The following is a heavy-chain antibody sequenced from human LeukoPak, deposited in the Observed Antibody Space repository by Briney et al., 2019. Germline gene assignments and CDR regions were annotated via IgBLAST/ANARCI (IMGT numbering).Heavy chain of an antibody. J-gene: IGHJ5*02. V-gene: IGHV4-38-2*02. Sequence: ETLSLTCTVSGYSISSGYYWGWIRQPPGKGLEWIGNIYHSGSTFYNPSLKSRVTISVDTSKNQFSLKLSSVTAADTAVYYCAGGYSSSWYFNWFDPWGQGTLVTVSS. CDR2: IYHSGST. CDR3: AGGYSSSWYFNWFDP. D-gene: IGHD6-13*01. CDR1: GYSISSGYY.